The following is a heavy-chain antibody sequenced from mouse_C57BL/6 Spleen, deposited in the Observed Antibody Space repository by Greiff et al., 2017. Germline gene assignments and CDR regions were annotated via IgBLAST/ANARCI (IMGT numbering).Heavy chain of an antibody. CDR2: IDPSDSET. V-gene: IGHV1-52*01. Sequence: QVQLQQPGAELVRPGSSVKLSCKASGYTFTSYWMHWVKQRPIQVLEWIGNIDPSDSETHYNQKFKDKATLTVDKSSSTAYMQLSSLTSEDSAVYYCARPGDYGLFDYWGQGTTLTVSS. CDR1: GYTFTSYW. CDR3: ARPGDYGLFDY. J-gene: IGHJ2*01. D-gene: IGHD1-1*01.